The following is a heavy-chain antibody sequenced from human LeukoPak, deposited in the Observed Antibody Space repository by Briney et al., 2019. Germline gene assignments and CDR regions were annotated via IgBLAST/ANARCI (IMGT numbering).Heavy chain of an antibody. CDR1: GFTFSSYS. D-gene: IGHD3-10*01. CDR2: IYSGGST. CDR3: ATITDIDY. V-gene: IGHV3-66*01. J-gene: IGHJ4*02. Sequence: GGSLRLSCAASGFTFSSYSMNWVRQAPGKGLEWVSVIYSGGSTYYADSVKGRFTISRDNAKNSLYLQMNSLRAEDTAVYYCATITDIDYWDQGTLVTVSS.